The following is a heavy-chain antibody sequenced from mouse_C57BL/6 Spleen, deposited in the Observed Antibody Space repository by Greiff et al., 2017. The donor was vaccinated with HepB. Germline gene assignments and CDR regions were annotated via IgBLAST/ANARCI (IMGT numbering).Heavy chain of an antibody. CDR3: ARQAGYSTMDY. CDR1: GFTFSDYY. CDR2: ISNGGGST. Sequence: EVQLVESGGGLVQPGGSLKLSCAASGFTFSDYYMYWVRQTPEKRLEWVAYISNGGGSTYYPDTVKGRFTISRDNAKNTPYLQMSRLKSEDTAMYYCARQAGYSTMDYWGQGTSVTVSS. D-gene: IGHD2-3*01. V-gene: IGHV5-12*01. J-gene: IGHJ4*01.